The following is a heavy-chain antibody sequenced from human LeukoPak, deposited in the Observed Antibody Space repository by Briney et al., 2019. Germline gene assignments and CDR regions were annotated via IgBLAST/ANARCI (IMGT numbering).Heavy chain of an antibody. CDR1: GFTVSSNY. J-gene: IGHJ3*02. CDR2: IYSGGST. V-gene: IGHV3-66*02. Sequence: PGGSLRLSCAASGFTVSSNYMSWVRQAPGEGLEWVSVIYSGGSTYYADSVKGRFTISRDNSKNTLYLQMNSLRAEDTAVYYCARDKIGVVRTAFDIWGQGTMVTVSS. D-gene: IGHD3-3*01. CDR3: ARDKIGVVRTAFDI.